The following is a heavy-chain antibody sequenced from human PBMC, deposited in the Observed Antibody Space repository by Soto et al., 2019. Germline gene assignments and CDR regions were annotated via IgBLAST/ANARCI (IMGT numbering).Heavy chain of an antibody. CDR2: IYWDDDK. D-gene: IGHD3-3*01. V-gene: IGHV2-5*02. J-gene: IGHJ5*02. Sequence: QITLKESGPTLVKPTQTLTLTCTFSGFSLSTSGVGVGWIRQPPGKALEWLALIYWDDDKRYSPSLKSRLTITKDTAKNQGVLTMTNMDPVDTATYYCAHKRGYYDFWSGYAPWGQGTLVTVSS. CDR1: GFSLSTSGVG. CDR3: AHKRGYYDFWSGYAP.